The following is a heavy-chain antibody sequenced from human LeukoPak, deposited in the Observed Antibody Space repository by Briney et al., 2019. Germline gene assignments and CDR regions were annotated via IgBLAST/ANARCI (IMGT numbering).Heavy chain of an antibody. D-gene: IGHD6-6*01. Sequence: GESLEIFCKGSGFRFTNYWIAWVRQMPGKGLEWIGIIYPGDSDTRYSPSFQGQVTISADKSISTAYLQWSSLKASDTAMYYCARHFRFGSSSWFDPWGQGTLVTVSS. CDR1: GFRFTNYW. J-gene: IGHJ5*02. CDR3: ARHFRFGSSSWFDP. CDR2: IYPGDSDT. V-gene: IGHV5-51*01.